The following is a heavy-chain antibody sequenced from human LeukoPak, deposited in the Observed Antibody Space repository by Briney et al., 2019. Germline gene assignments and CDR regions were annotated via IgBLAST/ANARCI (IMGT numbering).Heavy chain of an antibody. CDR3: ARHGTRYYYYYMDV. J-gene: IGHJ6*03. V-gene: IGHV4-34*01. CDR1: GGSFSGYY. CDR2: INHSGST. D-gene: IGHD1-26*01. Sequence: SETLSLTCAVYGGSFSGYYWTWIRQPPGKGLEWIGEINHSGSTNYNPSLKSRVTISVDTSKNQFSLKLSSVTAADTAVYYCARHGTRYYYYYMDVWGKGATVTVSS.